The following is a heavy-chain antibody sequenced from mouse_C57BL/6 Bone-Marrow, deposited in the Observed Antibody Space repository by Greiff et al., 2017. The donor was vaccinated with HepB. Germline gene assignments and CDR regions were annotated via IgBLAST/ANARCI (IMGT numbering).Heavy chain of an antibody. CDR2: IRSKSNNYAT. D-gene: IGHD2-4*01. V-gene: IGHV10-1*01. CDR1: GFSFNTYA. J-gene: IGHJ3*01. Sequence: EVKLMESGGGLVQPKGSLKLSCAASGFSFNTYAMNWVRQAPGKGLEWVARIRSKSNNYATYYADSVKDRFTISRDDSESMLYLQMNNLKTEDTAMYYCVRQDYYDYDDGGFAYWGQGTLVTVSA. CDR3: VRQDYYDYDDGGFAY.